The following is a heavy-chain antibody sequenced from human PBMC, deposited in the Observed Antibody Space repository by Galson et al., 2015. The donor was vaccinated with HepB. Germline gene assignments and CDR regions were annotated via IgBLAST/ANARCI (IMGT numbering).Heavy chain of an antibody. J-gene: IGHJ4*02. Sequence: SLRLSCAASGFTFSSFGMHWVRQAPGKGLEWVAFIRYDAAKFFPDSVKGRFSISRDNSKNTVYLQMTSLRPEDTAVYYCARQYNGYESLDFWGQGTLVTVSS. CDR3: ARQYNGYESLDF. D-gene: IGHD5-12*01. CDR2: IRYDAAK. CDR1: GFTFSSFG. V-gene: IGHV3-30*02.